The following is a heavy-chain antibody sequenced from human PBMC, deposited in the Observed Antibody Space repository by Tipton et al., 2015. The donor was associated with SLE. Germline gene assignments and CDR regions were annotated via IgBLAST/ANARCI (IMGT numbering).Heavy chain of an antibody. D-gene: IGHD1-7*01. CDR3: ARGSPTGTTRLDY. V-gene: IGHV4-38-2*01. Sequence: TLSLTCAVSGFSISSGYYWGWIRQSPGKGLEWIGSIYHSGTANYNPSLKSRVTISVDTSKDQFSLRLTSVTAADTAVYYCARGSPTGTTRLDYWGRGTLVTVSS. J-gene: IGHJ4*02. CDR1: GFSISSGYY. CDR2: IYHSGTA.